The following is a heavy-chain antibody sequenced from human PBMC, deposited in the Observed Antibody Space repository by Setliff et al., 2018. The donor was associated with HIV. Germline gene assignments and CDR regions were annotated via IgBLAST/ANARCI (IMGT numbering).Heavy chain of an antibody. CDR2: IYSGGST. CDR3: ARDTAMVPYYYYGMDV. V-gene: IGHV3-66*01. Sequence: PGGSLRLSCAASGFTVSSNYMSWVRQAPGKGLEWVSVIYSGGSTYYADSVKGRFTISRDNSKNTLYLQMTSLRAEDTAVYYCARDTAMVPYYYYGMDVWGQGTTVTVSS. J-gene: IGHJ6*02. CDR1: GFTVSSNY. D-gene: IGHD5-18*01.